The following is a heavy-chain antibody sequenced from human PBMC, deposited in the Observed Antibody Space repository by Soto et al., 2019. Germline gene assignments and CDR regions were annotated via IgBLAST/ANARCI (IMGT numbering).Heavy chain of an antibody. D-gene: IGHD6-19*01. CDR2: ISHSGTSK. CDR3: AKVWGSSGWFNWFTP. V-gene: IGHV3-30*18. Sequence: QVQLVESGGGVVQPGESLQVACAASGFTVATTGMHWVRQAPGKGLEWVAMISHSGTSKVYIDSVQGRFTISRDNARNNLYLQMRRLRPEDTAIYYCAKVWGSSGWFNWFTPWGQGVLVTVS. CDR1: GFTVATTG. J-gene: IGHJ5*02.